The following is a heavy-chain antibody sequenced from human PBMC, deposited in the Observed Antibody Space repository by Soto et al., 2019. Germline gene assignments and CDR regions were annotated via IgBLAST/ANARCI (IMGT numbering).Heavy chain of an antibody. V-gene: IGHV2-5*02. CDR1: GFSLSTSGVS. D-gene: IGHD2-2*01. CDR3: APRRGRLRTTSEGYYWYFDL. J-gene: IGHJ2*01. Sequence: QITLKESGPPLVKPTQTLTLTCTFSGFSLSTSGVSVGWIRQPPGKALEWLAHIYWDDDKRYSPSLKSRLTTTHDTSKHQLVLTMTAMDPADTATYYSAPRRGRLRTTSEGYYWYFDLWGRGTLVTVSS. CDR2: IYWDDDK.